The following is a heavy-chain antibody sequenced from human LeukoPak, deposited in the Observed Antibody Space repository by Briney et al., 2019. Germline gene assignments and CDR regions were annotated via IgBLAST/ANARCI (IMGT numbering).Heavy chain of an antibody. D-gene: IGHD5-12*01. CDR2: INPNSGGT. CDR3: ARVDGYSGYDLFDY. CDR1: GYTFTGYY. Sequence: ASVKVSCKASGYTFTGYYMHWVRQAPGQGLEWMGWINPNSGGTNYAQKFQGRVTMTRDTPISTAYMELSRLRSDDTAVYYCARVDGYSGYDLFDYWGQGTLVTVSS. J-gene: IGHJ4*02. V-gene: IGHV1-2*02.